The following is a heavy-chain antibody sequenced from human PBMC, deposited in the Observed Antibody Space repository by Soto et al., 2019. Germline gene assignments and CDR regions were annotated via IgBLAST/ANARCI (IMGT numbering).Heavy chain of an antibody. D-gene: IGHD2-2*01. CDR3: ARDYPSYQLLTTYYYYYMDV. Sequence: ASVKVSCKASGYTFTSYAMHWVRQAPGQRLEWMGWINAGNGNTKYSQKFQGRVTITRDTSASTAYMELSSLRSEDTAVYYCARDYPSYQLLTTYYYYYMDVWGKGTTVTVSS. CDR2: INAGNGNT. V-gene: IGHV1-3*01. CDR1: GYTFTSYA. J-gene: IGHJ6*03.